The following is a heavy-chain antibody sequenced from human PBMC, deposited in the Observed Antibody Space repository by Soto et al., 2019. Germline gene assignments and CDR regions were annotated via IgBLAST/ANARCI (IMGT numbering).Heavy chain of an antibody. CDR3: ARGLFLPLHFYYSMDV. CDR1: GYTFTGYY. CDR2: INPNSGGT. Sequence: ASVKVSCKASGYTFTGYYMHWVRQPPGQGLEWMGWINPNSGGTNYAQKFQGWVTMTRHTSISIAYMKLSRLKPDDTAVDDCARGLFLPLHFYYSMDVWGQGTTVTVSS. D-gene: IGHD2-21*02. V-gene: IGHV1-2*04. J-gene: IGHJ6*02.